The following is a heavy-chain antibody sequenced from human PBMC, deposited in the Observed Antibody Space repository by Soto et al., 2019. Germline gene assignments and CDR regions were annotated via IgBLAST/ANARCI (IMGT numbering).Heavy chain of an antibody. J-gene: IGHJ4*02. CDR1: GFTFSTYW. CDR3: ASWDGYGNFDS. CDR2: IKQDGSEK. Sequence: GGSLRLSCAASGFTFSTYWMSWVRQAPGKGLEWVANIKQDGSEKYYVDSVKGRFTISRDNAKDSLYLQMNSLRAEDTAVYYCASWDGYGNFDSWGQGTLVTVSS. D-gene: IGHD5-12*01. V-gene: IGHV3-7*01.